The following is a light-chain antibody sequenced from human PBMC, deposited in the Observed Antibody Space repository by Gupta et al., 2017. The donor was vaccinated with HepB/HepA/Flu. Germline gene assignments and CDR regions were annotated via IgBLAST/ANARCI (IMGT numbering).Light chain of an antibody. CDR1: QGISSY. V-gene: IGKV1-9*01. J-gene: IGKJ2*04. CDR2: AAS. Sequence: DIQLTQSPSFLSASVGDRVTITCRASQGISSYLAWYQQKPGKAPKLLIYAASTWQSGVPSRFSGSGFGKELTLTISSRQQEDFAAYYCQQLKSYLSCSFGQGTKMEIK. CDR3: QQLKSYLSCS.